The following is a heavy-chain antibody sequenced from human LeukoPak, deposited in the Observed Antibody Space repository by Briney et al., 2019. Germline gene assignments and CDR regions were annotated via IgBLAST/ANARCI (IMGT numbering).Heavy chain of an antibody. CDR2: IIPIFGIA. D-gene: IGHD3-10*01. Sequence: SVKVSCKASGGTFSSYAISWVRQAPGQGLEWMGRIIPIFGIANYAQKFQGRVTITADKSTSTAYMELSSLRSEDTAVYYCARGARGAPSHFDYWGQGTLVTVSS. J-gene: IGHJ4*02. V-gene: IGHV1-69*04. CDR1: GGTFSSYA. CDR3: ARGARGAPSHFDY.